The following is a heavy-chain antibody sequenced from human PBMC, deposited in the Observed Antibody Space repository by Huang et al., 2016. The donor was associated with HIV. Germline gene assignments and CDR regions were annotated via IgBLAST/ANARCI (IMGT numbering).Heavy chain of an antibody. CDR3: ATSTPDVGAGVLRSAFDI. V-gene: IGHV1-24*01. J-gene: IGHJ3*02. Sequence: QVQLVESGAELKKPGASVRVSCKVSGYTVSELSLHWVRQAPEKGLEWMGGFGPEEGETIYAQGLQGRGTMTEETATDTAYMELSSLRPEDTAVYDCATSTPDVGAGVLRSAFDIWGQGTMVTVSS. CDR1: GYTVSELS. D-gene: IGHD2-15*01. CDR2: FGPEEGET.